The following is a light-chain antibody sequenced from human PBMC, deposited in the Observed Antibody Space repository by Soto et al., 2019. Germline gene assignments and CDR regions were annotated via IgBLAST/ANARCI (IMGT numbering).Light chain of an antibody. J-gene: IGKJ5*01. CDR1: QTISIW. CDR3: QQSYSTPTIT. CDR2: DAS. Sequence: DIQMTQSPSTLSASVGERVTITCRARQTISIWLAWYQQKPGKAPKLLIYDASSLQSGVPSRFSGSGSGTDFTLTISSLQPEDFATYYCQQSYSTPTITFGQGTRLEIK. V-gene: IGKV1-39*01.